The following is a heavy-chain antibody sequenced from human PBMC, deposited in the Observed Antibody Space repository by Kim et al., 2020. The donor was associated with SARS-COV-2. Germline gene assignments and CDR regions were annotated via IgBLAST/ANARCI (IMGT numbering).Heavy chain of an antibody. D-gene: IGHD3-10*01. CDR3: ARHIDYYGSGTYDY. Sequence: NPPLKSRVTILVDTSKNQLSLKLSSVTAADTAVYYCARHIDYYGSGTYDYWGQGTLVTVSS. V-gene: IGHV4-59*08. J-gene: IGHJ4*02.